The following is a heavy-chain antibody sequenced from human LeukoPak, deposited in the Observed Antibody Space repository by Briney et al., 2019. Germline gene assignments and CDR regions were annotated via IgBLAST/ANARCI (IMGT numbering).Heavy chain of an antibody. V-gene: IGHV3-23*01. Sequence: GGPLRLSCAASGFTFSSYAMSWVRQAPGKGLEWVSAISGSGGSTYYADSVKGRFTISRDNSKNTLYLQMNSLRAEDTAVYYCLYDFWSGYSYYFDYWGQGTLVTVSS. J-gene: IGHJ4*02. D-gene: IGHD3-3*01. CDR2: ISGSGGST. CDR1: GFTFSSYA. CDR3: LYDFWSGYSYYFDY.